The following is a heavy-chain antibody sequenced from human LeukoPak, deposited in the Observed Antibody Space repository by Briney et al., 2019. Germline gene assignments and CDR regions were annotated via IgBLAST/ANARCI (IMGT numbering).Heavy chain of an antibody. D-gene: IGHD4-17*01. J-gene: IGHJ3*02. CDR1: GFTFSSYW. CDR3: GSPGTTVTSRNAFNI. CDR2: INTDGSST. Sequence: PGGSLRLSCAASGFTFSSYWMHWVRQAPGKGLVWVSRINTDGSSTSYADSVKGRFTISRDNAKSTLYLQMNSLRAEDTAVYYCGSPGTTVTSRNAFNIWGQGTMVTVFS. V-gene: IGHV3-74*01.